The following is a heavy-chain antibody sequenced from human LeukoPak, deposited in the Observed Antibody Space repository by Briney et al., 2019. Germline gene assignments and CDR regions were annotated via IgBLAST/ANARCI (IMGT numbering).Heavy chain of an antibody. J-gene: IGHJ4*02. CDR3: TTGAVRGVIGY. CDR1: GFTFSNAW. Sequence: PGGSLRLSCAASGFTFSNAWMSWVRQAPGKGLEWVGRIKSKTDGGTTDYAAPAKGRFTISRDDSKNTLYLQMNSLKTEDTAVYYCTTGAVRGVIGYWGQGTLVTVSS. D-gene: IGHD3-10*01. CDR2: IKSKTDGGTT. V-gene: IGHV3-15*01.